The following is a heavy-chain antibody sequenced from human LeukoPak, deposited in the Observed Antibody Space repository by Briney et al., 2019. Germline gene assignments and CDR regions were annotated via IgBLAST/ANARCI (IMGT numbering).Heavy chain of an antibody. V-gene: IGHV4-59*12. CDR3: ARDGSSWYPFDY. Sequence: PSETLSLTCTVSGGSISSYYWSWIRQPPGKGLEWIGYIYYSGSTNYNPSLKSRVTMSVDTSKNQFSLKLSSVTAADTAVYYCARDGSSWYPFDYWGQGTLVTVSS. CDR1: GGSISSYY. CDR2: IYYSGST. J-gene: IGHJ4*02. D-gene: IGHD6-13*01.